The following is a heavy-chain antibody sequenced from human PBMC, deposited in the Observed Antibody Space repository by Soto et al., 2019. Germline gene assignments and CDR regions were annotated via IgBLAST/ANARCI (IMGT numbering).Heavy chain of an antibody. V-gene: IGHV3-48*01. J-gene: IGHJ6*03. CDR1: GFTFSSYS. CDR3: ARDAAVVVPAAIWPYYYMDV. CDR2: ISSSSSTI. D-gene: IGHD2-2*01. Sequence: GGSLRLSCAASGFTFSSYSMNWVRQAPGKGLEWVSYISSSSSTIYYADSVKGRFTISRDNAKNSLYLQMNSLRAEDTAVYYCARDAAVVVPAAIWPYYYMDVWGKGTTVTVSS.